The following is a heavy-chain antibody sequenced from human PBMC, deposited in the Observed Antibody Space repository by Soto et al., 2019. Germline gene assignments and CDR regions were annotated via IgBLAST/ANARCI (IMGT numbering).Heavy chain of an antibody. J-gene: IGHJ4*02. Sequence: PSETLSLTCTVSGGSISSYYWSWIRQPPGKGLEWIGYIYYSGSTNYNPSLKSRVTISVDTSKNQFSLKLSSVTAADTAVYYCAREGRDGYNYFDYWGKGTLVTVSS. CDR1: GGSISSYY. D-gene: IGHD5-12*01. V-gene: IGHV4-59*01. CDR2: IYYSGST. CDR3: AREGRDGYNYFDY.